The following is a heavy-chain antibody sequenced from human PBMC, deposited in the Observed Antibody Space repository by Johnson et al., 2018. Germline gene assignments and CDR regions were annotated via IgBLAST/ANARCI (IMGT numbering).Heavy chain of an antibody. CDR3: AREGAYGGSEADTFDI. J-gene: IGHJ3*02. V-gene: IGHV3-21*01. CDR1: GFFFSGYS. CDR2: ISGSSNYK. Sequence: VQLVESGGGLVKPGGSLRLSCVGSGFFFSGYSMDWVRQAPGKGLEWVSSISGSSNYKYYADSVKGRITISRDNAKNSLYLQMNSLRGEDTAGYYCAREGAYGGSEADTFDIGGQATMVCVSS. D-gene: IGHD2-21*01.